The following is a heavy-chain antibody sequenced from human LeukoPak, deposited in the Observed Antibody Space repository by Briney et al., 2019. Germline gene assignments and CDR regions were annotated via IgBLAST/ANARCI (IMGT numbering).Heavy chain of an antibody. CDR3: ARVAYYDSSGYYRHAFDI. J-gene: IGHJ3*02. V-gene: IGHV4-4*02. CDR1: GGSINSSNR. CDR2: IYHRGST. D-gene: IGHD3-22*01. Sequence: SETLSLTCAVSGGSINSSNRWSWVRQPPGKGGGWTGKIYHRGSTNYNPSLESRVTISVAKSKNQFSLKLSSVTAADTAVYYCARVAYYDSSGYYRHAFDIWGQGTMVTVSS.